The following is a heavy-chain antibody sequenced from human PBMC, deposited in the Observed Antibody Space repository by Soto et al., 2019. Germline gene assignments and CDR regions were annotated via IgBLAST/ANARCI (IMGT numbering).Heavy chain of an antibody. J-gene: IGHJ3*02. D-gene: IGHD2-21*01. V-gene: IGHV1-2*02. CDR2: INPNSGGT. CDR3: ARALVNVVGAFDI. CDR1: GYTFTGYY. Sequence: DSVKVYFKASGYTFTGYYMHLVRQAPGQGLEWMGWINPNSGGTNYAQKFQGRVTMTRDTSISTAYMELSRLRSDDTAVYYCARALVNVVGAFDIWGQGTMVTVSS.